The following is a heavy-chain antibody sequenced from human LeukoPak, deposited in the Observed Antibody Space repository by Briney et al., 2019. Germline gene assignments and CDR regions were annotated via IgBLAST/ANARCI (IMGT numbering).Heavy chain of an antibody. CDR2: IIPIFGTA. Sequence: SVKVSCKASGGTFSSYAISWVRQAPGQGLEWMGGIIPIFGTANYAQKFQGRVTITADESTSTAYMELSSPRSEDTAVYYCARASTHDYYDSSGYYFDYWGQGTLVTVSS. CDR3: ARASTHDYYDSSGYYFDY. J-gene: IGHJ4*02. V-gene: IGHV1-69*13. CDR1: GGTFSSYA. D-gene: IGHD3-22*01.